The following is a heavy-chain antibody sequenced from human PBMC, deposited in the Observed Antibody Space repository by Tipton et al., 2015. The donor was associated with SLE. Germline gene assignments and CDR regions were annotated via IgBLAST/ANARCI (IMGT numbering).Heavy chain of an antibody. CDR2: VNHSGST. CDR3: ARCTIFGVVRGSFDS. CDR1: GGSFSDYF. D-gene: IGHD3-3*01. J-gene: IGHJ4*02. V-gene: IGHV4-34*01. Sequence: TLSLTCAVYGGSFSDYFWTWIRQSPGKGLEWIGDVNHSGSTDYYPSLKSRVTMSVDTSKNQFSLKLTSGTAADTALYYCARCTIFGVVRGSFDSWGQGTLVTVS.